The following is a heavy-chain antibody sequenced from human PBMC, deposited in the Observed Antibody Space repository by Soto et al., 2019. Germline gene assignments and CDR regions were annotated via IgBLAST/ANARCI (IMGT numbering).Heavy chain of an antibody. CDR2: IYWDDDK. CDR1: GFSLSTSGVC. Sequence: QITLKESGPTLVKPTQTLTLTCTFSGFSLSTSGVCVGWIRQPPGKALEWLALIYWDDDKRYSPSLKSRLTISKDTSKNQVVLTMTNIDPVDTATYYCAHRTNGDRVQKRHAEYFQHWGQGTLVTVSS. CDR3: AHRTNGDRVQKRHAEYFQH. J-gene: IGHJ1*01. D-gene: IGHD4-17*01. V-gene: IGHV2-5*02.